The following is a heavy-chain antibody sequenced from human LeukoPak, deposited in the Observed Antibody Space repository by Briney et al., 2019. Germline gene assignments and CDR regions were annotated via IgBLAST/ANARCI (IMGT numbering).Heavy chain of an antibody. Sequence: GGSLRLSWAPSGFTFSRYWMTWVRQAPGKGLEWVANIKQDGSEKYYVDSVKGRFTISRDNAKNSLYLQMNSLRAEDTAVYYCASILDFWSGYYFPFDYWGQGTLVTVP. V-gene: IGHV3-7*01. CDR3: ASILDFWSGYYFPFDY. D-gene: IGHD3-3*01. CDR2: IKQDGSEK. J-gene: IGHJ4*02. CDR1: GFTFSRYW.